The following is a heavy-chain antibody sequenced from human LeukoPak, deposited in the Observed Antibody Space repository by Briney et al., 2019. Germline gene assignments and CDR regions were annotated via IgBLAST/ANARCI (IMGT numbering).Heavy chain of an antibody. Sequence: SSETLSLTCTVSGGSISSYYWSWIRQPAGKGLEWIGYIYYSGSTNYNPSLKSRVTISVDTSKNQFSLKLSSVTAADTAVYYCARAGYSSGWYFDYWGQGTLVTVSS. J-gene: IGHJ4*02. CDR3: ARAGYSSGWYFDY. CDR1: GGSISSYY. D-gene: IGHD6-19*01. CDR2: IYYSGST. V-gene: IGHV4-59*01.